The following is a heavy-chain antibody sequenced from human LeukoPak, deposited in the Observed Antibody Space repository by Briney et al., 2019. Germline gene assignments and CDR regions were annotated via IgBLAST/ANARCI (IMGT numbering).Heavy chain of an antibody. CDR2: ISAYNGNT. D-gene: IGHD6-13*01. J-gene: IGHJ5*02. Sequence: ASVKVSCKASGYTFTSYGISWVRQAPGQGLEWMGWISAYNGNTNYAQKLQGRVTMTTDTSTSTAYMELRSLRSDDTAVYYCARDAIPFIEAAGRSWFDPWGQGTLVTVSS. CDR1: GYTFTSYG. CDR3: ARDAIPFIEAAGRSWFDP. V-gene: IGHV1-18*01.